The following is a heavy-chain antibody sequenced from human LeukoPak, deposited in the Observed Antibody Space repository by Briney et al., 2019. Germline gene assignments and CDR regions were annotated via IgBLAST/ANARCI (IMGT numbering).Heavy chain of an antibody. V-gene: IGHV3-73*01. CDR2: IRSKANSYAT. Sequence: GGSLKLSCAASGFTFCGSAMHWVRQASGKGLEWVGRIRSKANSYATAYAASVKGRFTISRDDSKNTAYLQMNSLKTEDTAVYYCTRLYYDSSGDYWGQGTLVTVSS. J-gene: IGHJ4*02. D-gene: IGHD3-22*01. CDR3: TRLYYDSSGDY. CDR1: GFTFCGSA.